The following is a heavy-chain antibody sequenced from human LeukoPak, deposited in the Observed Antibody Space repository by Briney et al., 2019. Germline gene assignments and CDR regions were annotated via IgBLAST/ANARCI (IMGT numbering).Heavy chain of an antibody. J-gene: IGHJ4*02. CDR1: GFTFSSYA. CDR2: IRGTGSST. CDR3: AKDDVKNSYGAFKFDY. Sequence: PGGSLRLSCGASGFTFSSYAMAWVRQAPGKGLEWVSAIRGTGSSTYYADSVKGRFTISRDNSKNTLYLQMNSLRAEDTAVYYCAKDDVKNSYGAFKFDYWGQGTLVTVSS. D-gene: IGHD5-18*01. V-gene: IGHV3-23*01.